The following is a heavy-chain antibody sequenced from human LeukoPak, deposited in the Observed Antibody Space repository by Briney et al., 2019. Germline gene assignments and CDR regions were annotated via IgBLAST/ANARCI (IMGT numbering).Heavy chain of an antibody. D-gene: IGHD3-10*01. CDR3: AKGLGPGIWFGELFDY. CDR1: GFTFSSYG. CDR2: IRHDGSNK. Sequence: GGSLRLSCAASGFTFSSYGMHWVRQAPGKGLEWVAFIRHDGSNKYYADSVKGRFTISRDNSKNTLYLQMNSLRAEDTAVYYCAKGLGPGIWFGELFDYWGQGTLVTVSS. V-gene: IGHV3-30*02. J-gene: IGHJ4*02.